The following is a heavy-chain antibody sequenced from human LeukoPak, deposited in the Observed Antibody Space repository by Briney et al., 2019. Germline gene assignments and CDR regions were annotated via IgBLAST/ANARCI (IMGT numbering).Heavy chain of an antibody. CDR2: IYYSGST. Sequence: SETLSLTCTVSGGSISSYYWSWIRQPPGKGLEWIGYIYYSGSTNYNPSLKSRVTISVDTSKNQFSLKLSSVTAADTAVYYCARQKWLVSDPFDIWGQGTMATVSS. CDR1: GGSISSYY. J-gene: IGHJ3*02. D-gene: IGHD6-19*01. V-gene: IGHV4-59*08. CDR3: ARQKWLVSDPFDI.